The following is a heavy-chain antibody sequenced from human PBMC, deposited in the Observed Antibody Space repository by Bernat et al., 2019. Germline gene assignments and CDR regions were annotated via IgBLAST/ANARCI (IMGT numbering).Heavy chain of an antibody. CDR2: ISSSSDTI. D-gene: IGHD3-3*01. CDR1: GFTFSNYN. V-gene: IGHV3-48*02. Sequence: EVQLVESGGGLVQPGGSLRLSCAASGFTFSNYNMSWVRQAPGKGLEWVSYISSSSDTIYYADSLKGRFTISRDNAKNSLYLQMNSLRDEDTAVYYCARTYYGFWIGFDYWGQGTLVTVSS. CDR3: ARTYYGFWIGFDY. J-gene: IGHJ4*02.